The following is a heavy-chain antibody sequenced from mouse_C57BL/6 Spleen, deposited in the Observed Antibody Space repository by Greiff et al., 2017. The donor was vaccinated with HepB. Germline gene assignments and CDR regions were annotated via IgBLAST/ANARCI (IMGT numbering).Heavy chain of an antibody. Sequence: EVKLMESGPGLVKPSQSLSLTCSVTGYSITSGYYWNWIRQFPGNKLEWMGYISYDGSNNYNPSLKNRISITRDTSKNQFFLKLNSVTTEDTATYYCAAYYSNYAAMDYWGRGTSVTVSS. CDR3: AAYYSNYAAMDY. J-gene: IGHJ4*01. V-gene: IGHV3-6*01. CDR1: GYSITSGYY. CDR2: ISYDGSN. D-gene: IGHD2-5*01.